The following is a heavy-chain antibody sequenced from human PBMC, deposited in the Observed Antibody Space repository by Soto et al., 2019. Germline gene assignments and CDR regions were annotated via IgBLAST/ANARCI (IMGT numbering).Heavy chain of an antibody. CDR1: GLTLSHYW. D-gene: IGHD6-25*01. CDR2: ISNDERNI. J-gene: IGHJ4*02. V-gene: IGHV3-74*01. CDR3: ASLSAPDDF. Sequence: EVLLVESGGGLVQPGGSMRLACAASGLTLSHYWMHWARQVPGKGLVWVAEISNDERNIRITYADSVKGRFTVSRDDAKNTLYLQMNSLRGDDTAVYYCASLSAPDDFWGQGAQVTVSS.